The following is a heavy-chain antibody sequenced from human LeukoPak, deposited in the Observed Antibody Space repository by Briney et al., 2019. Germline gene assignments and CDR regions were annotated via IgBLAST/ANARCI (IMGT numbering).Heavy chain of an antibody. J-gene: IGHJ4*02. CDR1: GFTVSSNY. CDR2: IYSGGST. Sequence: GGSLRLSCAASGFTVSSNYMSWVRQAPGKGLEWVSVIYSGGSTYYADSVKGRFTISRDNSKNTLYLQMNSLRAEDTAVYYCASYKVGARASADYWGQGTLVTVSS. CDR3: ASYKVGARASADY. D-gene: IGHD1-26*01. V-gene: IGHV3-53*01.